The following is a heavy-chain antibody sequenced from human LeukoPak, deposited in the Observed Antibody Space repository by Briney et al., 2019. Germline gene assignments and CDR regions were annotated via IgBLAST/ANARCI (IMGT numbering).Heavy chain of an antibody. D-gene: IGHD3-22*01. J-gene: IGHJ4*02. Sequence: PGRSLRLSCAASGFTFRSYAMHWVRQAPGKGLEWVAVISYDGSNKYYADSVKGRFTISRDNSKNTLYLQMNSLRAEDTAVYYCARLEYYYDSSGYDYFDYWGQGTLVTVSS. CDR1: GFTFRSYA. CDR2: ISYDGSNK. CDR3: ARLEYYYDSSGYDYFDY. V-gene: IGHV3-30*04.